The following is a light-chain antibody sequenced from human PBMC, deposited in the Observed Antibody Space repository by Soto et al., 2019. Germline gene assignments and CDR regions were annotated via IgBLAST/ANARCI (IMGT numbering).Light chain of an antibody. J-gene: IGKJ1*01. V-gene: IGKV1-5*01. CDR3: QQYNSYSWT. CDR1: QSISSW. CDR2: DAS. Sequence: DIQMTQSPSTLSASVGDRVTITCRASQSISSWLAWYKQKPGKAPKLLIYDASSLESGVPSRFSGSGSGTEFTLTIISLQPDDFATYYCQQYNSYSWTFGQGTKVDIK.